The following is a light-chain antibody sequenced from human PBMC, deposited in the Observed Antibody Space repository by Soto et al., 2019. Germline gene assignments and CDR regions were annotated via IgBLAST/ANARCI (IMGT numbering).Light chain of an antibody. CDR1: QSLGGS. V-gene: IGKV3-11*01. Sequence: EIVLTQSPATLSLSPGERATLSCRASQSLGGSLAWYQQKPGQAPWLLIYDGSTRASGIPARFSGSGSGTDFTLTISGLDPEDFAVYYCQHRTSWPISFGGGTRVDI. CDR2: DGS. CDR3: QHRTSWPIS. J-gene: IGKJ4*01.